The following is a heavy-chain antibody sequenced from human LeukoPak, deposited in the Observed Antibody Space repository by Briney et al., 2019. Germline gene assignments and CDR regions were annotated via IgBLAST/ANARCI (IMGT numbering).Heavy chain of an antibody. Sequence: ASVKVSCEASGYTFTGYYMHWVRQAPGQGLEWMGWINPNSGGTNYAQKFQGRVTMTRDTSISTAYMELSRLRSDDTAVYYCARARLTYCSGGSCYSGSYMDVWGKGTTVTVSS. CDR1: GYTFTGYY. V-gene: IGHV1-2*02. CDR3: ARARLTYCSGGSCYSGSYMDV. D-gene: IGHD2-15*01. CDR2: INPNSGGT. J-gene: IGHJ6*03.